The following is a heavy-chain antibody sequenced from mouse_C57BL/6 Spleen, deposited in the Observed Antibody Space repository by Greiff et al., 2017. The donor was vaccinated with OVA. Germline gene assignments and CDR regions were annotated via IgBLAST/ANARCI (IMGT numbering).Heavy chain of an antibody. CDR1: GYTFTSYW. CDR3: ARKGDGSGPYAMDY. D-gene: IGHD1-1*01. J-gene: IGHJ4*01. Sequence: VQLQQPGAELVMPGASVKLSCKASGYTFTSYWMHWVKQRPGQGLEWIGEIDPSDSYTNYNQKFKGKSTLTVDKSSSTAYMQLSSLTSEDSAVYYCARKGDGSGPYAMDYWGQGTSVTVSS. V-gene: IGHV1-69*01. CDR2: IDPSDSYT.